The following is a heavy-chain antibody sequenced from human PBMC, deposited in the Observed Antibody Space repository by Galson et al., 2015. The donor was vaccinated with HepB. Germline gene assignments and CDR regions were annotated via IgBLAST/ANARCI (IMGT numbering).Heavy chain of an antibody. CDR3: ARQGSGWYGSFDY. CDR1: GFTFSLYW. CDR2: FSGSGNTT. J-gene: IGHJ4*02. D-gene: IGHD6-19*01. V-gene: IGHV3-23*01. Sequence: SLRLSCAASGFTFSLYWMTWVRQAPGKGLEWVSTFSGSGNTTYNEDSVKGRFTMSRDNSKNTLYLQMNSLRAEDTAVYYCARQGSGWYGSFDYWGQGTVVTVSS.